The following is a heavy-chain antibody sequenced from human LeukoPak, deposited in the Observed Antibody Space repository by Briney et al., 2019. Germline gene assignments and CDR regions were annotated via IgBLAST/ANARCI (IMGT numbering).Heavy chain of an antibody. D-gene: IGHD1-26*01. CDR1: GFTFSDYY. CDR2: ISSSSSYT. J-gene: IGHJ5*02. Sequence: GGSLRLSCAASGFTFSDYYMSWIRQAPGKGLEWVSYISSSSSYTNYADSVKGRFTISRDNAKNSLYLQMNSLRAEDTAVYYCARDLGESYYGENWFDPWGQGTLVTVSS. V-gene: IGHV3-11*05. CDR3: ARDLGESYYGENWFDP.